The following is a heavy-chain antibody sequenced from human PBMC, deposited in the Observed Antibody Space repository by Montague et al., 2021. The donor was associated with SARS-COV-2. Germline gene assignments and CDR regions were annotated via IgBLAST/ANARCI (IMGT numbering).Heavy chain of an antibody. J-gene: IGHJ3*02. CDR3: AMRGGALDAFDI. CDR1: GGSIRTSSYY. V-gene: IGHV4-39*01. Sequence: SETLSLTCTVSGGSIRTSSYYWGWIRQPPGKGLDWIGSIYYSGSTYYNPSLKSRVTISVDTSKNQFSLKVSSVTAADTAVYYCAMRGGALDAFDIWGQGTMVIVSS. D-gene: IGHD4-17*01. CDR2: IYYSGST.